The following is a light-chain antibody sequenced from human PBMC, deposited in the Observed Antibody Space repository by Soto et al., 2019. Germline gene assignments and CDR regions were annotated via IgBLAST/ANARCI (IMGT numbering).Light chain of an antibody. V-gene: IGKV1-39*01. CDR3: QQSYTTPRT. J-gene: IGKJ4*01. CDR1: QSISSY. CDR2: AAS. Sequence: DIQMTQSPSSLSASVGDRVTITCRASQSISSYLNWYQQTPGKAPKLLISAASSLQSGVPSRFSGSGSGSDFTTTISSLQPEDFATYYCQQSYTTPRTFGGGTKVESK.